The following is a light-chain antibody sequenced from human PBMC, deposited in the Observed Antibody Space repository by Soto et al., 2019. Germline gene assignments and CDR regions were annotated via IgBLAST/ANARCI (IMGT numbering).Light chain of an antibody. J-gene: IGKJ1*01. CDR2: AAS. CDR3: LQDYDYPRT. V-gene: IGKV1-6*01. Sequence: AIQLTQSPPSLSASVGDRVTITCRASQGIRNELGWYQQKPGNAPKLLIYAASSLQSGVPPRFSGSGSGTDFTLTISSLQPEDFATYYCLQDYDYPRTFGHGTKVDIK. CDR1: QGIRNE.